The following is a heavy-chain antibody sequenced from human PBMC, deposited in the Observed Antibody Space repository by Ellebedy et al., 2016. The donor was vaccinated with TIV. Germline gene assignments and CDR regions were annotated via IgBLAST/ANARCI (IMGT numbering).Heavy chain of an antibody. CDR2: INPSVGST. V-gene: IGHV1-46*01. J-gene: IGHJ6*02. D-gene: IGHD3-16*01. Sequence: AASVKVSCKASGYTFTSYFMHWVRQAPGQGLEWMGIINPSVGSTTYAQKFQGWVTMTRDTSISTAYMELSRLRSDDTAVYYCAREGAHVWGTHYYYYGMDVWGQGTTVTVSS. CDR3: AREGAHVWGTHYYYYGMDV. CDR1: GYTFTSYF.